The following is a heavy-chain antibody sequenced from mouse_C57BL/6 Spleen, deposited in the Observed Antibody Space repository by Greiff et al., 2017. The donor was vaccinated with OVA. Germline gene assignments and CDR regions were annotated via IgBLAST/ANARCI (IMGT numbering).Heavy chain of an antibody. V-gene: IGHV1-19*01. CDR3: ASTQDDSSGPHFDY. CDR1: GYTFTDYY. CDR2: INPYNGGT. Sequence: EVQLQQSGPVLVKPGASVKMSCKASGYTFTDYYMNWVKQSHGKSLEWIGVINPYNGGTSYNQKFKGKATLTVDKSSSTAYMELNSLTSEDSAVYYCASTQDDSSGPHFDYWGQGTTLTVSS. J-gene: IGHJ2*01. D-gene: IGHD3-2*02.